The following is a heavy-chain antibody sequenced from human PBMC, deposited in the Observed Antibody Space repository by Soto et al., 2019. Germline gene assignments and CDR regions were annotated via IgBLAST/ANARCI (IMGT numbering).Heavy chain of an antibody. CDR3: ARLGFDAFDF. CDR1: GFTFSNYA. D-gene: IGHD6-19*01. V-gene: IGHV3-23*01. CDR2: ISHTGAVT. Sequence: GGSLRLSCAASGFTFSNYAMTWVRQAPGKGLEWVSAISHTGAVTYYADSVKGRFTISRDNSKNTVHLQMNSLRAEDTAVYYCARLGFDAFDFWGQGTMVTVSS. J-gene: IGHJ3*01.